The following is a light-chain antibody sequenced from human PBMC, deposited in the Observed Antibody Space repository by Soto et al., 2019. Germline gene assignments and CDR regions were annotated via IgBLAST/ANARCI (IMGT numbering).Light chain of an antibody. CDR3: LQHNSYPLT. Sequence: DIQITQFTASVSAYVGDRVTITCRASQGISSWLVWYQQKPGKAPKRLIYAASSLQSGVPSRFSGSGSGTEFTLTISSLQPEDFATYYCLQHNSYPLTFGGGTKVDI. CDR1: QGISSW. CDR2: AAS. V-gene: IGKV1-17*03. J-gene: IGKJ4*01.